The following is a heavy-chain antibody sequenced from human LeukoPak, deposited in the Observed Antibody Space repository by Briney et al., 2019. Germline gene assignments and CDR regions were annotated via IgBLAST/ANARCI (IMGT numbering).Heavy chain of an antibody. J-gene: IGHJ4*02. D-gene: IGHD6-19*01. V-gene: IGHV3-30*18. Sequence: GGSLRLSCAASGFTFSSYGMHWVRQAPGKGLEWVAVISHDGSNKYYADSVKGRFTISRDNSKNTLYLQMNSLRAEDTAVYYCAKEPGSGWYYFDYWGQGTLVTVSS. CDR1: GFTFSSYG. CDR3: AKEPGSGWYYFDY. CDR2: ISHDGSNK.